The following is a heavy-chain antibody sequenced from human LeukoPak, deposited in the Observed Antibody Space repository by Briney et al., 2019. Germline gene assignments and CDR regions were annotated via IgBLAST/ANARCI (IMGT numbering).Heavy chain of an antibody. V-gene: IGHV1-18*01. D-gene: IGHD3-9*01. Sequence: VASVKVSCKASGYTFTSYGISWVRQAPGQGLEWMGWISAYNGNTTYAQKLQGRVTMTTDTSTSTAYMELRNLRSDDTAVYYCARDPAILRYFDWLSSYYYGMDVWGQGTTVTVSS. CDR1: GYTFTSYG. CDR3: ARDPAILRYFDWLSSYYYGMDV. CDR2: ISAYNGNT. J-gene: IGHJ6*02.